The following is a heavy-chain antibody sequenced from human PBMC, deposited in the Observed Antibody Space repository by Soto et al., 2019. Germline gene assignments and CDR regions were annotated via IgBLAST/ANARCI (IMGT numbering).Heavy chain of an antibody. CDR1: VFPFSSYS. CDR2: ISSSSSYI. CDR3: ARDRSGYSRINWFDP. Sequence: GGSLRLSCAASVFPFSSYSMNWVRQAPGKGLEWVSSISSSSSYIYYADSVKGRFTISRDNAKNSLYLQMNSLRAEDTAVYYCARDRSGYSRINWFDPWGQGTLVTVSS. V-gene: IGHV3-21*01. D-gene: IGHD6-13*01. J-gene: IGHJ5*02.